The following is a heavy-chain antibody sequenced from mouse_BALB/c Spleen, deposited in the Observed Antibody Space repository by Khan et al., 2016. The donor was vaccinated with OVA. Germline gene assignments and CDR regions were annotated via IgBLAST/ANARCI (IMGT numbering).Heavy chain of an antibody. CDR1: GYSFTDYT. D-gene: IGHD1-1*01. J-gene: IGHJ3*01. Sequence: VQLQQSGPELVKPGTSMKISCKASGYSFTDYTMNWVKQSHGKNLEWIGLINPYNGGTNYNQKFKGKATLTVDKSSSTAYMEVLSLTSEDSAVYYCARGNYYGSNSWFGYWGQGTLVTVSA. CDR2: INPYNGGT. V-gene: IGHV1-18*01. CDR3: ARGNYYGSNSWFGY.